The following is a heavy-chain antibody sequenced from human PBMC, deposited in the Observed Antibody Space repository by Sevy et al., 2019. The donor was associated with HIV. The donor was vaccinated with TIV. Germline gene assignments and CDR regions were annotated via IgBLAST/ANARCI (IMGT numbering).Heavy chain of an antibody. CDR3: ASHLPGYCSSTSCDGGGAFDI. Sequence: ASVKVSCKASGYTFTSYYMHWVRQAPGQGLEWMGIINPSGGSTSYAQKFQGRVTMTRDTSTSTVYMELSSLRSEDTAVYYCASHLPGYCSSTSCDGGGAFDIWGQGTMVTVSS. CDR1: GYTFTSYY. V-gene: IGHV1-46*03. J-gene: IGHJ3*02. CDR2: INPSGGST. D-gene: IGHD2-2*01.